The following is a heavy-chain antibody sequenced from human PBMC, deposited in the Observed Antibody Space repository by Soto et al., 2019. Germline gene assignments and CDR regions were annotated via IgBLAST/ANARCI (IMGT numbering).Heavy chain of an antibody. CDR2: IYSSENT. D-gene: IGHD2-2*03. J-gene: IGHJ6*02. Sequence: QLQLQESGPGLVKPSETLSLTCTVSGGPVSGNSYSWGWIRKSPGKGLEWIGTIYSSENTYYNPSLLSRVTISVDTSKNEFSLRLSSVTAADTAVYYCARLNGYCVSTNCHGYYGMDVWGQGTTVTVSS. V-gene: IGHV4-39*01. CDR1: GGPVSGNSYS. CDR3: ARLNGYCVSTNCHGYYGMDV.